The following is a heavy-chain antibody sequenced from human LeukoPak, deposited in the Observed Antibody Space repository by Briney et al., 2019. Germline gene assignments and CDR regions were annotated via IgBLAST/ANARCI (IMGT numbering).Heavy chain of an antibody. V-gene: IGHV4-34*01. J-gene: IGHJ6*03. Sequence: SETLSLTCAVYGGSFSGYYWSWIRQPPGKGLEWIGEINHSGSTNYNPSLKSRVTISVDTSKNQFSLKLSSVTAADTAVYYCARGRETMVRGVRPQTKKYYYYMDVWGKGTTVTVSS. CDR3: ARGRETMVRGVRPQTKKYYYYMDV. CDR2: INHSGST. CDR1: GGSFSGYY. D-gene: IGHD3-10*01.